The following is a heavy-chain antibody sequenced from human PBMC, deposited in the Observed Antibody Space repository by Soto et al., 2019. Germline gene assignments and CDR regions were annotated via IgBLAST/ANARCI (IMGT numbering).Heavy chain of an antibody. CDR1: GFTFSSYW. CDR2: IKGDASSV. CDR3: ARGASGRFYFDY. Sequence: GGCLRLSCEASGFTFSSYWMHWVRQAPGKGLVWISRIKGDASSVNYAASVKGRFTISRDNAKNTLYLQMNSLSAEDTALYYCARGASGRFYFDYWGQGTLVTVSS. V-gene: IGHV3-74*01. J-gene: IGHJ4*02. D-gene: IGHD3-10*01.